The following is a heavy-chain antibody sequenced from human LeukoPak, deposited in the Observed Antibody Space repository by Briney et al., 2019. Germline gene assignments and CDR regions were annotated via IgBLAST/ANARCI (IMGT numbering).Heavy chain of an antibody. Sequence: TSETLSLTCTVSGDSVRDDDYYWNWLRQPPGKGLEWIGYIYSSGNTNDDPSLRSRVTISLDTSKNQFALKLTSVTAADTAVYYCAGGPRQYYYSGSYHYWGQGTLVTVSS. J-gene: IGHJ4*02. CDR2: IYSSGNT. CDR1: GDSVRDDDYY. V-gene: IGHV4-61*08. CDR3: AGGPRQYYYSGSYHY. D-gene: IGHD3-10*01.